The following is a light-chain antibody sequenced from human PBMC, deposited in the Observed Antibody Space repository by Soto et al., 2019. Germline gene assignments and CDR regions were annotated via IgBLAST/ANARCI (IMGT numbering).Light chain of an antibody. CDR3: TSYTSGTTVVV. CDR2: EVN. Sequence: QSALTQPASVSGSLGQSITISCTGTSGDVGYYDYVSWYQQHPGKAPKLMIYEVNIRPSGVSNRFSGSKSGNTASLTISGLQAEDEADYYCTSYTSGTTVVVFGGGTKVTVL. J-gene: IGLJ2*01. CDR1: SGDVGYYDY. V-gene: IGLV2-14*01.